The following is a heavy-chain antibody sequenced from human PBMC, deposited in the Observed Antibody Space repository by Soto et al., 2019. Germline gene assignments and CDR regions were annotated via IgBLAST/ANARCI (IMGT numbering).Heavy chain of an antibody. D-gene: IGHD3-3*01. J-gene: IGHJ6*02. CDR1: GFTFSSYE. CDR3: ARDGATYYDFWSGYYPGRGTYYYYAMDV. Sequence: PGGALRLSCAASGFTFSSYEMNWVRQAPGKGLEWVSYISSSGSTIYYADSVKGRFTISRDNAENSLYLQMNSLRAEDTAVYYCARDGATYYDFWSGYYPGRGTYYYYAMDVWGQGTTVTVSS. CDR2: ISSSGSTI. V-gene: IGHV3-48*03.